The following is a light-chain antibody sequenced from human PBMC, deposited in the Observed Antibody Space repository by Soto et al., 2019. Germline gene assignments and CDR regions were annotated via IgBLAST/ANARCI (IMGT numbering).Light chain of an antibody. Sequence: QLVLTQPASVSGSPGQSITISCTGTSRDVGGYNYVSWYQQHPGKAPKLMIYDVSYRPSGLSNRFSGSKSDNTASLTISGLQAEDEADYYCCSYTSSVTYVFGTGTKVTVL. CDR2: DVS. V-gene: IGLV2-14*01. CDR3: CSYTSSVTYV. CDR1: SRDVGGYNY. J-gene: IGLJ1*01.